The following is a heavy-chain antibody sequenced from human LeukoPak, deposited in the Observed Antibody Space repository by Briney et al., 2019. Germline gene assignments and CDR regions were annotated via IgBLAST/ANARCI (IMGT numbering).Heavy chain of an antibody. CDR1: GFTFSSYA. Sequence: GGSLRLSCAAAGFTFSSYAMSWVRQAPGKGLEWVAVISGSGDSTYYADSVKGRFTISRDNSKNTLYLQMNSLRAEDTAVYYCAKARAAMVTDYWGQGTLVTVSS. D-gene: IGHD5-18*01. J-gene: IGHJ4*02. CDR3: AKARAAMVTDY. CDR2: ISGSGDST. V-gene: IGHV3-23*01.